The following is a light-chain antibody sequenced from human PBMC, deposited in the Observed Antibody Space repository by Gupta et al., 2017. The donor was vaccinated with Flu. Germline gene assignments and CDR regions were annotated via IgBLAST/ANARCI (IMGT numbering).Light chain of an antibody. CDR2: AAS. CDR3: QQTQTVPRT. Sequence: DLHLPQFPSSVSASVGDRVTLTCRASQDISNGVVWYQQLPGKAPKIRILAASTLASGVPSRFTGSGSGTECTLTSNSLQAEDFATDVGQQTQTVPRTCGQGTRLEVK. V-gene: IGKV1-12*01. J-gene: IGKJ1*01. CDR1: QDISNG.